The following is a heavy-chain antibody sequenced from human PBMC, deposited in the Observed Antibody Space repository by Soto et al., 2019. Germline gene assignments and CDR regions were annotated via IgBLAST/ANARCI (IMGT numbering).Heavy chain of an antibody. Sequence: EVQLVESGGGLVQPGGSLRLSCAGSGFTLSDHYIDWVRQAPGKGLEWVGRSRDKPQGYSTAYAGSVKGRFTTSRDESKNAEYLQMNSLKTADTAVYYCARESEDLTTNFDYRGQGTLVTVSS. CDR2: SRDKPQGYST. CDR1: GFTLSDHY. CDR3: ARESEDLTTNFDY. V-gene: IGHV3-72*01. J-gene: IGHJ4*02.